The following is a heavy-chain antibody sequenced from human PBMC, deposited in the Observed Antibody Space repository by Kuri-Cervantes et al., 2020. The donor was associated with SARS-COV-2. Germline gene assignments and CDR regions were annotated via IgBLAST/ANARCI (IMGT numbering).Heavy chain of an antibody. CDR1: GGTFGSYG. CDR3: AREKGENYYYYYYMDV. CDR2: IIPFFGTA. Sequence: SVKVSCKASGGTFGSYGFSWVRQAPGRGLEWMGRIIPFFGTANYAQKFQDRVTITADKSTSTAYMELSSLRSEDTAVYYCAREKGENYYYYYYMDVWGKGTTVTVSS. J-gene: IGHJ6*03. V-gene: IGHV1-69*06.